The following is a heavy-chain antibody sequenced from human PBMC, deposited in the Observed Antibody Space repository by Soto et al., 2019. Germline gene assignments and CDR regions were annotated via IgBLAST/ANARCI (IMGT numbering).Heavy chain of an antibody. D-gene: IGHD3-10*01. Sequence: QVQLQESGPGLVKPSQTLSLTCTVSGGSISSGGYYWSWIRQHPGKGLEWIGYIYCSGSTYYNPSLKSRVTRSVDTFKNQFSLTLSSVTAADTAVYYCARDPADRGDYFRYWGQGTLVTVSS. J-gene: IGHJ4*02. CDR1: GGSISSGGYY. CDR2: IYCSGST. V-gene: IGHV4-31*03. CDR3: ARDPADRGDYFRY.